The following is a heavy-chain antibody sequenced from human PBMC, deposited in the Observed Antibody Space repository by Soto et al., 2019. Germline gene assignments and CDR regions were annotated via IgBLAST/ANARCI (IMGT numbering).Heavy chain of an antibody. J-gene: IGHJ3*02. CDR3: ARDRPNYERAYDDAFDI. V-gene: IGHV3-11*01. CDR2: ISSSGSTI. CDR1: GFTFSDYY. D-gene: IGHD3-3*01. Sequence: QVQLVESGGGLVKPGGSLRLSCAASGFTFSDYYMSWIRQAPGKGLEWVSYISSSGSTIYYADSVKGRFTISRDNAKNSLYLQMNSLRAEDMAVYYCARDRPNYERAYDDAFDIWGQGTMVTVSS.